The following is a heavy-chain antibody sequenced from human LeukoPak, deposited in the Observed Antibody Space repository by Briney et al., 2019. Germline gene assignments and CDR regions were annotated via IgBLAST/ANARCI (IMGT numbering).Heavy chain of an antibody. CDR1: GYTFTSYY. CDR3: ARDAPHRYSGIRFGY. CDR2: INPSGGST. V-gene: IGHV1-46*01. Sequence: ASVKVSCKASGYTFTSYYMHWVRQAPGQGLEWMGIINPSGGSTSYAQKFQGRVTMTRDMSTSTVYMELSSLRSEDTAVYYCARDAPHRYSGIRFGYWGQGTLVTVSS. J-gene: IGHJ4*02. D-gene: IGHD1-26*01.